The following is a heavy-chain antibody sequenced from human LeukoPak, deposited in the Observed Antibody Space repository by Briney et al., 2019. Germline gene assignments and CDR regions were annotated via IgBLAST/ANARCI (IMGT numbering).Heavy chain of an antibody. CDR1: GAFISGSSSY. J-gene: IGHJ4*02. V-gene: IGHV4-39*07. CDR2: IYYTGST. D-gene: IGHD2-21*02. CDR3: TRGPGVRFKMFVTQQFDY. Sequence: SETLPLTCSVSGAFISGSSSYWGWIRQTPGKGLEWIGTIYYTGSTYYNPSLEGRVTISVDTSKNQFSLKLTSVTAADTAVYYCTRGPGVRFKMFVTQQFDYWGQGALVTVSS.